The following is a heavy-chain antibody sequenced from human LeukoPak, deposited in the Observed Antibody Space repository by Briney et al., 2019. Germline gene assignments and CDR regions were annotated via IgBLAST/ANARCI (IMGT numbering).Heavy chain of an antibody. CDR3: ARTGYSSSWYEEGWFDP. V-gene: IGHV4-31*03. Sequence: KPSETLSLTCTVSGGSISSGGYYWSWIRQHPGKGLEWIGYIYYSGSTYYNPSLKSRVTISVDTSKNQFSLKLSSVTAADTAVYYCARTGYSSSWYEEGWFDPWGQGTLVTVSS. CDR2: IYYSGST. CDR1: GGSISSGGYY. J-gene: IGHJ5*02. D-gene: IGHD6-13*01.